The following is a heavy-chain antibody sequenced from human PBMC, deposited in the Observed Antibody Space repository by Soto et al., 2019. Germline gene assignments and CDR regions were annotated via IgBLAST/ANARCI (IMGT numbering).Heavy chain of an antibody. J-gene: IGHJ5*02. CDR2: IYYSGST. CDR1: GGSISSGDYY. D-gene: IGHD6-13*01. V-gene: IGHV4-30-4*01. Sequence: SETLSLTCTVSGGSISSGDYYWSWIRQPLGKGLEWIGYIYYSGSTYYNPSLKSRVTISVDTSKNQFSLKLSSVTAADTAVYYCARWVRQLSAYWFDLWGQGTLVTVSS. CDR3: ARWVRQLSAYWFDL.